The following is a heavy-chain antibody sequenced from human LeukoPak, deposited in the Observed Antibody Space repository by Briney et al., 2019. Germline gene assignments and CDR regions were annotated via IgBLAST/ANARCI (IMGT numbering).Heavy chain of an antibody. CDR1: GGSISSGRYY. D-gene: IGHD1-26*01. J-gene: IGHJ5*02. CDR3: AREIVGATWFDP. V-gene: IGHV4-31*03. CDR2: IYYSGST. Sequence: SQTLSLTCTVSGGSISSGRYYWSWIRQHTGKGLEWIGYIYYSGSTYYNPSLKSRVTISVDTSKNQFSLKLSSVTAADTAVYYCAREIVGATWFDPWGQGTLVTVSS.